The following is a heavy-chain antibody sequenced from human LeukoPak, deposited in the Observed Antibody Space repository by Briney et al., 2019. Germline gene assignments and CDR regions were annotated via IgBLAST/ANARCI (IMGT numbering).Heavy chain of an antibody. CDR1: GGSISSYY. CDR3: ARPRSLNYDY. V-gene: IGHV4-34*01. CDR2: INHSGST. J-gene: IGHJ4*02. D-gene: IGHD6-13*01. Sequence: SETLSLTCTVSGGSISSYYWSWIRQPPGKGLEWIGEINHSGSTNYNPSLKSRVTISVDTSKNQFSLKLSSVTAADTAVYYCARPRSLNYDYWGQGTLVTVSS.